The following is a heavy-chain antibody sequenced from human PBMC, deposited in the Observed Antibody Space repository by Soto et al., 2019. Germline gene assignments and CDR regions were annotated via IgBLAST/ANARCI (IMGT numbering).Heavy chain of an antibody. D-gene: IGHD1-26*01. CDR3: ASWRSYSGSYCFDY. V-gene: IGHV1-69*06. CDR1: GGTFNTYT. Sequence: QVQLVQSGAEVKNPGASVKVSCEASGGTFNTYTINWVRQAPGRGLEWVGQIVPMYDSVNYAENFQGRVTITADKSTKTAYMELTSLRSEDTALDFCASWRSYSGSYCFDYWGQGTLVTVSS. J-gene: IGHJ4*02. CDR2: IVPMYDSV.